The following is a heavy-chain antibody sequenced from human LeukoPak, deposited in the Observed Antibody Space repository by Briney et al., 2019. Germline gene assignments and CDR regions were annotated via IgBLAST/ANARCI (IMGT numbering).Heavy chain of an antibody. CDR2: ISAYNGNT. CDR3: ARGTYYYDSSGYSKVVAFDI. CDR1: GYIFTSYG. Sequence: GASVKVSCKASGYIFTSYGISWVRQAPGQGLEWMGWISAYNGNTNYAQKLQGRVTMTTDTSTSTAYMELRSLRSDDTAVYYCARGTYYYDSSGYSKVVAFDIWGQGTMVTVSS. J-gene: IGHJ3*02. D-gene: IGHD3-22*01. V-gene: IGHV1-18*01.